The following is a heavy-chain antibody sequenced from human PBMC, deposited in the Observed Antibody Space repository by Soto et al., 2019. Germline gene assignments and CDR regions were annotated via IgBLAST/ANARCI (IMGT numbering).Heavy chain of an antibody. V-gene: IGHV3-33*01. D-gene: IGHD6-13*01. Sequence: GGSLRHSCAASGFTFSSYGMHWVRQAPGKGLEWVAVIWYDGSNKYYADSVKGRFTISRDNSKNTLYLQMNSLRAEDTAVYSWAIYFQQLDRRNYNYSVMDVWGQGTTVTVSS. CDR3: AIYFQQLDRRNYNYSVMDV. J-gene: IGHJ6*02. CDR1: GFTFSSYG. CDR2: IWYDGSNK.